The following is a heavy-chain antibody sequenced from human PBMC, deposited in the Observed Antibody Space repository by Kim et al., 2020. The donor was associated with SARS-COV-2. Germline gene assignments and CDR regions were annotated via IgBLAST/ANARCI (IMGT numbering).Heavy chain of an antibody. D-gene: IGHD2-21*01. CDR3: AKMVIMDDYNYLYYYAMDV. J-gene: IGHJ6*02. CDR1: GFTFDVYA. Sequence: GGSLRLSCVASGFTFDVYAMSWVRQAPGKGLEWVSVMCGGGVNKFYADSVRGRFTISRDNSKNTMYLQMNRLRAEDTALYYCAKMVIMDDYNYLYYYAMDVWGQGTRVTVSS. CDR2: MCGGGVNK. V-gene: IGHV3-23*01.